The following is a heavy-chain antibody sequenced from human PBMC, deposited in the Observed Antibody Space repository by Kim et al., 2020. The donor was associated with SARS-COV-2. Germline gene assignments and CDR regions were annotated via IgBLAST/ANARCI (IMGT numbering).Heavy chain of an antibody. CDR3: ARAGFYGDYGGYYYGMDV. Sequence: GGSLRLSCAASGFTFSSYWMHWVRQAPGKGLVWVSRINSDGSSTSYADSVKGRFTISRDNAKNTLYLQMNSLRAEDTAVYYCARAGFYGDYGGYYYGMDVWGQGTTVTVSS. CDR1: GFTFSSYW. J-gene: IGHJ6*02. CDR2: INSDGSST. V-gene: IGHV3-74*01. D-gene: IGHD4-17*01.